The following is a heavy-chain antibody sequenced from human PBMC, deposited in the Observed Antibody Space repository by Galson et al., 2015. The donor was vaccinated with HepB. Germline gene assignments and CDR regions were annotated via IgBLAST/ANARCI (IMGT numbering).Heavy chain of an antibody. CDR1: GFTFSSYA. V-gene: IGHV3-30*04. CDR3: ARDGRFVVVTATLGPYYGMDV. D-gene: IGHD2-21*02. CDR2: ISYDGSNK. Sequence: SLRLSCAASGFTFSSYAMHWVRQAPGKGLEWVAVISYDGSNKYYADSVKGRFTISRDNSKNTLYLQMNSLRAEDTAVYYCARDGRFVVVTATLGPYYGMDVWGQGTTVTVPS. J-gene: IGHJ6*02.